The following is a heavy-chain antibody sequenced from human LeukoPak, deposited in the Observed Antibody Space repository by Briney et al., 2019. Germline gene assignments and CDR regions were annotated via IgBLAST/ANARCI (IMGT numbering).Heavy chain of an antibody. CDR1: GGSISSSSYY. V-gene: IGHV4-39*01. J-gene: IGHJ5*02. CDR2: IYYSGST. Sequence: SETLSLTCTVSGGSISSSSYYRGWIRQPPGKGLEWIGSIYYSGSTYYNPSLKSRVTISVDTSKNQFSLKLSSVTAADTAVYYCARRTRYYYDSSGYSPSQWFDPWGQGTLVTVSS. D-gene: IGHD3-22*01. CDR3: ARRTRYYYDSSGYSPSQWFDP.